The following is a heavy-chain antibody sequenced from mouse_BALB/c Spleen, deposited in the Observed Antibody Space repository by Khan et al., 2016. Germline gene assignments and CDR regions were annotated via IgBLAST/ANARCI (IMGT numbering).Heavy chain of an antibody. Sequence: EVELMESGGGLVQPGGSLRLSCATSGFTFTDYYMSWVRQPPGKALEWLGFIRNKANGYTTEYTASVKGRFTISSDNYQSILYLQMNTLKAEDSATYYCARDNDGYDEERFAYWGQGTLVTVSA. CDR1: GFTFTDYY. CDR3: ARDNDGYDEERFAY. D-gene: IGHD2-2*01. CDR2: IRNKANGYTT. V-gene: IGHV7-3*02. J-gene: IGHJ3*01.